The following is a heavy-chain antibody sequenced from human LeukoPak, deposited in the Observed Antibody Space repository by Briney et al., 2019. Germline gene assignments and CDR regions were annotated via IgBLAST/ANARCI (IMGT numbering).Heavy chain of an antibody. CDR1: GFTFSNAW. V-gene: IGHV3-15*01. CDR3: AKKGGYSYGYQYFQH. Sequence: GGSLRLSCAASGFTFSNAWMSWVRQAPGKGLEWVGRIKSKTDGGTTDYAAPVKGRFTISRDDSKNTLYLQMNSLKTEDTAVYYCAKKGGYSYGYQYFQHWGQGTLVTVSS. J-gene: IGHJ1*01. D-gene: IGHD5-18*01. CDR2: IKSKTDGGTT.